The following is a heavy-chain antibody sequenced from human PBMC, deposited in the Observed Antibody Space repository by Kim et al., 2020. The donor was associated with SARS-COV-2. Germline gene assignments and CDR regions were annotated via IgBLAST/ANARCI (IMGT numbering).Heavy chain of an antibody. CDR3: ARDGKQQLVLSFYYGMDV. Sequence: SVKVSCKASGGTFSSYAISWVRQAPGQGLEWMGGIIPIFGTANYAQKFQGRVTITADESTSTAYMELSSLRSEDTAVYYCARDGKQQLVLSFYYGMDVWGQGTTVTVSS. D-gene: IGHD6-13*01. J-gene: IGHJ6*02. CDR1: GGTFSSYA. V-gene: IGHV1-69*13. CDR2: IIPIFGTA.